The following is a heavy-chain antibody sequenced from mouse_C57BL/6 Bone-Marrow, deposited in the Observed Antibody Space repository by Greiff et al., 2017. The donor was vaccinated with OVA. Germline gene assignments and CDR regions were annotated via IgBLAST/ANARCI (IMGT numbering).Heavy chain of an antibody. V-gene: IGHV1-61*01. Sequence: VQLQQPGAELVRPGSSVKLSCKASGYTFTSYWMDWVKQRPGQGLEWIGNIYPSDSETHYNQKFKDKATLTVDKSSSTAYMQLSSLTSEDSAVYYCAREKDWDGFAYWGQGTLVTVSA. D-gene: IGHD4-1*01. CDR2: IYPSDSET. J-gene: IGHJ3*01. CDR3: AREKDWDGFAY. CDR1: GYTFTSYW.